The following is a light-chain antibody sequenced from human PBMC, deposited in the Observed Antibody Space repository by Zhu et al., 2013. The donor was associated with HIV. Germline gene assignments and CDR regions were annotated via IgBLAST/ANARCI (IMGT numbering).Light chain of an antibody. CDR3: QQYHTYT. J-gene: IGKJ2*01. CDR1: QSIRDW. CDR2: AAS. V-gene: IGKV1-5*03. Sequence: DIRMTQSPSTLSASLGDTVTITCRASQSIRDWVAWYQQKPGKAPELLVYAASRLEGGVPSRFSGSGSGTEFTLTISSLQPDDLGTYYCQQYHTYTFGQGTKLDFK.